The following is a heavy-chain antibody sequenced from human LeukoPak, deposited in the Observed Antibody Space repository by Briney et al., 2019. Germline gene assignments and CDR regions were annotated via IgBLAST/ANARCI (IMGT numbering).Heavy chain of an antibody. V-gene: IGHV4-31*03. CDR2: FSYSGNT. Sequence: SQTLSLTCTVSGVSITGGGYYWTWLRQLPGRGLEWIGYFSYSGNTYYNPSLQSRVTVSVDTPKNQFSLKLRSVTAADTAVYYCARGVVALGEAFDIWGQGTMVTVSS. CDR3: ARGVVALGEAFDI. J-gene: IGHJ3*02. CDR1: GVSITGGGYY. D-gene: IGHD3-22*01.